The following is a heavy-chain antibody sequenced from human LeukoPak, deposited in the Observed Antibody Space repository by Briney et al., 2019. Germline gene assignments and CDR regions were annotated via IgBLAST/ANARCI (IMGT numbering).Heavy chain of an antibody. Sequence: GGSLRLSCAASGFTFDDYGMSWVRHAPGEALVWVSGINWNGGRTGYADSVKGRFTITRDNAKNSLYLQMNSLRAEDTAVYYSAELGITIIGGGWGKGTTVTISS. CDR1: GFTFDDYG. V-gene: IGHV3-20*04. D-gene: IGHD3-10*02. J-gene: IGHJ6*04. CDR3: AELGITIIGGG. CDR2: INWNGGRT.